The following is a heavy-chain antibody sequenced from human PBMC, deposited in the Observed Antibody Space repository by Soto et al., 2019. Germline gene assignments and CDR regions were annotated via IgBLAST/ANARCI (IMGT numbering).Heavy chain of an antibody. J-gene: IGHJ4*02. CDR3: ATQSLAPGEYYFDY. D-gene: IGHD6-6*01. V-gene: IGHV6-1*01. Sequence: PSQTLSLTCAISGDTVCSNSAAWNWIRQSPSRGLEWLGRTYYRSKWYNDYAVSVKSRITINPDTSKNQFSLQLNSVTPEDTAVYYCATQSLAPGEYYFDYWGQGTLVTVSS. CDR1: GDTVCSNSAA. CDR2: TYYRSKWYN.